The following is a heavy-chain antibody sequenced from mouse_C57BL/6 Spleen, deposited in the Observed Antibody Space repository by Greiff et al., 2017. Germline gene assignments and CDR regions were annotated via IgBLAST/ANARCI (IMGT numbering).Heavy chain of an antibody. Sequence: QVQLQQPGAELVMPGASVKLSCKASGYTFTSYWMHWVKQRPGQGLECIGEIDPSDSYTNYNQKFKGKATLTVDTSASTAYMQLSSLTSEDSAVYDCARSQLRLLDYWGQGTTLTVSS. CDR1: GYTFTSYW. CDR3: ARSQLRLLDY. CDR2: IDPSDSYT. D-gene: IGHD3-2*02. V-gene: IGHV1-50*01. J-gene: IGHJ2*01.